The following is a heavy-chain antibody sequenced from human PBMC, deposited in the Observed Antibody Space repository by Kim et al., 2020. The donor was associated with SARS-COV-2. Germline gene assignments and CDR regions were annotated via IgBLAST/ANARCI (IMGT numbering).Heavy chain of an antibody. D-gene: IGHD5-18*01. Sequence: GGSLRLSCAASGFTLSSYAMHWVRQPPGKGLEWVAAISYDGSNKYYADSVKGRFTICRDNSKNTLYLQMNSLRAEHTAVYYCARAEYSYGLFDYWGQGTLVTVSS. J-gene: IGHJ4*02. CDR3: ARAEYSYGLFDY. CDR2: ISYDGSNK. V-gene: IGHV3-30*04. CDR1: GFTLSSYA.